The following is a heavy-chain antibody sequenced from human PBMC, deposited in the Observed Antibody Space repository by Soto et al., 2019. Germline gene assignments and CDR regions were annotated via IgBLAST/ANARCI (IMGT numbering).Heavy chain of an antibody. CDR1: GGSFSGYY. J-gene: IGHJ6*03. Sequence: PSETLSLTCAVYGGSFSGYYWSWIRQPPGKGLEWIGEINHSGSTNYNPSLKSRVTISVDTSKNQFSLKLSSVTAADTAVYYCARRGPSHRAAVPRIPMVRAMDVWGKGTTVTVSS. CDR3: ARRGPSHRAAVPRIPMVRAMDV. D-gene: IGHD3-10*01. CDR2: INHSGST. V-gene: IGHV4-34*01.